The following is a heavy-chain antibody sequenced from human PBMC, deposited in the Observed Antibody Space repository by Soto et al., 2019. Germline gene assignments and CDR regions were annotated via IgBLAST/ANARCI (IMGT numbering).Heavy chain of an antibody. Sequence: EVQLLESGGGLVQPGGSLRLSCADSGFTFSGYAMSWVRQAPGKGLEWVSAISGSGGSTYYADSVKGRFTISSDNSRNALYVQVNSLRAEDTAVYDCAKDSFQWRLQVYGGQGALVIVSS. CDR1: GFTFSGYA. J-gene: IGHJ4*02. CDR2: ISGSGGST. D-gene: IGHD6-25*01. V-gene: IGHV3-23*01. CDR3: AKDSFQWRLQVY.